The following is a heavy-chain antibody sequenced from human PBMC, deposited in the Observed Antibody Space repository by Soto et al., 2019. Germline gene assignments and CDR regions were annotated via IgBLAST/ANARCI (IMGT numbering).Heavy chain of an antibody. D-gene: IGHD3-22*01. CDR3: ARGDYSDSSGLYFDY. Sequence: QVQLQESGPGLVKPSETLSLICTVSGGSISSHYWSWIRQPPGKGLEWIGYVYYSGSTNYNPSLKSRVTISVDTAKNQSSLKLSSVTAAETAVYHCARGDYSDSSGLYFDYWGQGTLVTVSS. CDR1: GGSISSHY. V-gene: IGHV4-59*11. J-gene: IGHJ4*02. CDR2: VYYSGST.